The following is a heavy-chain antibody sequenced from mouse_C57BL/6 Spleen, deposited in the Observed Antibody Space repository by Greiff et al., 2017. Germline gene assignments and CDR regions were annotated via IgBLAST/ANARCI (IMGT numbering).Heavy chain of an antibody. CDR2: ISSGSSTI. V-gene: IGHV5-17*01. J-gene: IGHJ1*03. CDR3: ARGDYDGDWYFDV. D-gene: IGHD2-4*01. CDR1: GFTFSDYG. Sequence: EVQLQESGGGLVKPGGSLKLSCAASGFTFSDYGMHWVRQAPEKGLEWVAYISSGSSTIYYADTVKGRFTISRDNAKNTLFLQMTSLRSEDTAMYYCARGDYDGDWYFDVWGTGTTVTVSS.